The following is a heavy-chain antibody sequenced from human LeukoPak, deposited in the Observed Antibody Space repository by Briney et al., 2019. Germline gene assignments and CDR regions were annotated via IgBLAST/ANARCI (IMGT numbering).Heavy chain of an antibody. D-gene: IGHD5-24*01. Sequence: PGGSLRLSCAASGFTFSSYAMHWVRQAPGKGLEYVSAISSNGGSTYYANSVKGRFTISRDNSKNTLYLQMGSLRVEDMAVYYCARGLATTKGVYYFDYWGQGTLVTVSS. CDR2: ISSNGGST. CDR1: GFTFSSYA. J-gene: IGHJ4*02. V-gene: IGHV3-64*01. CDR3: ARGLATTKGVYYFDY.